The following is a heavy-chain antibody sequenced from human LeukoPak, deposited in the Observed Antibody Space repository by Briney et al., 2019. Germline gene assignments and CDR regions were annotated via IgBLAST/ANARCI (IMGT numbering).Heavy chain of an antibody. CDR3: TKDSSVPFGITD. V-gene: IGHV3-23*01. D-gene: IGHD5/OR15-5a*01. J-gene: IGHJ4*02. CDR2: IGGSGSNT. Sequence: GGSLRLSCAASGFTFSSYAMSWVRQAPGKGLEWVSAIGGSGSNTYYADSVKGRFTISRDNSKSTLSLQLNSLRAEDTAVYYCTKDSSVPFGITDWGQGTLVTVSS. CDR1: GFTFSSYA.